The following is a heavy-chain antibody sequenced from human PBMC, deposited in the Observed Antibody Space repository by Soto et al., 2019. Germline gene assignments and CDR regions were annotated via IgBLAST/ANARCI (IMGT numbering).Heavy chain of an antibody. Sequence: PGGSLRLSCAASRFNFSNHWITWVRHAPGKGLEWLANIIKDGSEKCYVVAVKGRFTISRDNAKNSLYLEMNSLRVEDTAMYYCARDSGGFGYWGLGTLVTVSS. J-gene: IGHJ4*02. CDR3: ARDSGGFGY. D-gene: IGHD3-10*01. CDR1: RFNFSNHW. CDR2: IIKDGSEK. V-gene: IGHV3-7*03.